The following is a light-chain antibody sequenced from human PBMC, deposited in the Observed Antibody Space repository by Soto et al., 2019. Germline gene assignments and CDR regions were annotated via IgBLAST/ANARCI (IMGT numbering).Light chain of an antibody. J-gene: IGKJ1*01. CDR3: HKYESAPLT. CDR1: QGITNN. CDR2: GAS. Sequence: DIQMTQSPSSLSASVGDRVTITCRASQGITNNLAWYQQKPGKVPRLLIYGASTLQSGIPSRFSGSGSGTDFTLTISSLQPEDVANYYCHKYESAPLTLGKGTKVEFK. V-gene: IGKV1-27*01.